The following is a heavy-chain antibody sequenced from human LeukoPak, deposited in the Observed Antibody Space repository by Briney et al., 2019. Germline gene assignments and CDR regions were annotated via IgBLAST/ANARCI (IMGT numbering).Heavy chain of an antibody. CDR3: ARDREWGQLDY. D-gene: IGHD3-3*01. Sequence: GSLRLSCAASGFTFSNAWMSWVRQAPGKGLEWIGYIYHSGSTYYNPSLKSRVTISVDRSKNQFSLKLSSVTAADTAVYYCARDREWGQLDYWGQGTLVTVSS. J-gene: IGHJ4*02. CDR1: GFTFSNAW. V-gene: IGHV4-4*02. CDR2: IYHSGST.